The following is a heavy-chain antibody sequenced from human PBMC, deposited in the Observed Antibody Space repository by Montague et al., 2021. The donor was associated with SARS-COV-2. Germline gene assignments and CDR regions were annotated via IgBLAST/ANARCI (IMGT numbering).Heavy chain of an antibody. CDR3: ARLPPYCGDNSCHWGFNDY. CDR1: GYTFINYG. V-gene: IGHV1-18*04. Sequence: SGKVSFKASGYTFINYGISWLRQAPGQGLEWMGWVSAYNGNTDYSQKVQDRVTMTTDTSTTTVYMELRSLTSDDTAVYYCARLPPYCGDNSCHWGFNDYRGQGTLVTVSS. J-gene: IGHJ4*02. CDR2: VSAYNGNT. D-gene: IGHD2-21*01.